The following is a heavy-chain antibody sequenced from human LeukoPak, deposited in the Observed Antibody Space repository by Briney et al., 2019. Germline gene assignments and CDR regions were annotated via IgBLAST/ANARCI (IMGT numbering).Heavy chain of an antibody. Sequence: GGSLRLSCAASGFTFSSYAMSWVRQAPGKGLEWVSAISGSGGSTYYADSVKGRFTLSRDNSKNTLFLRMSSLRAEDTAVYYCAKEQYFYGSGDAFDIWGQGTMVTVSS. CDR2: ISGSGGST. CDR3: AKEQYFYGSGDAFDI. V-gene: IGHV3-23*01. CDR1: GFTFSSYA. D-gene: IGHD3-10*01. J-gene: IGHJ3*02.